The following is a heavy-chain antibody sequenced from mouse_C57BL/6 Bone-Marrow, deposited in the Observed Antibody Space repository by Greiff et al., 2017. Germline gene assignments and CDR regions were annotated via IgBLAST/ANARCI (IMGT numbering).Heavy chain of an antibody. CDR3: AKNRGSSYGYAMDY. Sequence: VQLKESGPGLVQPSQSLSITCTVSGFSLTSYGVHWVRQSPGKGLEWLGVIWRGGSTDYNAAFMSRLSITKDNSKSQVFFKMNSLQADDTAIYYCAKNRGSSYGYAMDYWGQGTSVTVSS. D-gene: IGHD1-1*01. CDR2: IWRGGST. V-gene: IGHV2-5*01. CDR1: GFSLTSYG. J-gene: IGHJ4*01.